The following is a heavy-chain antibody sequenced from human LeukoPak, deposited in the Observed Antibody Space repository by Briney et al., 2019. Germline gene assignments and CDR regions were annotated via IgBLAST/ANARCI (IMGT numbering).Heavy chain of an antibody. J-gene: IGHJ6*02. D-gene: IGHD3-3*01. CDR3: ARIYDFYNYYGMDV. CDR1: GYTFTSYD. V-gene: IGHV1-8*01. Sequence: VASVKVSCKASGYTFTSYDINWVRQATGQGLEWKGWMNPNSGNTGYAQKFQGRVTMTRNTSISTAYMELSSLRSEDTAVYYCARIYDFYNYYGMDVWGQGTTVTVSS. CDR2: MNPNSGNT.